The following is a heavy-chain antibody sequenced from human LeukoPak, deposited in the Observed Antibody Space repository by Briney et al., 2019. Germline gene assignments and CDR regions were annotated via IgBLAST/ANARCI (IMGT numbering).Heavy chain of an antibody. J-gene: IGHJ4*02. D-gene: IGHD3-22*01. Sequence: GGSLRLSCAASGFTFSNDGMHWVRQAPGRGLECVALISYDGSDKHYADSVKGRFTVSRDNSKNTLYLQMNSLSRDDTAVYYCVGVGGYDSSGFLDYWGQGTLVTVSS. V-gene: IGHV3-30*03. CDR1: GFTFSNDG. CDR2: ISYDGSDK. CDR3: VGVGGYDSSGFLDY.